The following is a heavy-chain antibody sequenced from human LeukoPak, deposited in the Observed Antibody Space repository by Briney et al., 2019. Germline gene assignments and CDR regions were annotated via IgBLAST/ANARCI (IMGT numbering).Heavy chain of an antibody. J-gene: IGHJ5*02. CDR1: GYSFTTFW. Sequence: GESLKISCKGSGYSFTTFWIGWVRQMPGKGLEWMGIIYPRDSDTRYSPSFQGQVTISVDKSISTAYLQWSSLKASDTAMYYCARTSTTRGGSPNWFDPWGQGTLVIVSS. D-gene: IGHD2-15*01. CDR2: IYPRDSDT. V-gene: IGHV5-51*01. CDR3: ARTSTTRGGSPNWFDP.